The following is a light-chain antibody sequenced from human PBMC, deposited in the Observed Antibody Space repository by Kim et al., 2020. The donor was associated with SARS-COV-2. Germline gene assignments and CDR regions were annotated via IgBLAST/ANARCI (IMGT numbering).Light chain of an antibody. Sequence: SYELTQDPAVSVALGQTVRITCQGDSLRSYYASWYQQKPGQAPVLVIYGKNNRPSGIPDRFSGSSSGKTASLTITGAQAEDEADYYCNSRDSSGNHVVFGGGTQLTVL. CDR3: NSRDSSGNHVV. J-gene: IGLJ2*01. CDR2: GKN. CDR1: SLRSYY. V-gene: IGLV3-19*01.